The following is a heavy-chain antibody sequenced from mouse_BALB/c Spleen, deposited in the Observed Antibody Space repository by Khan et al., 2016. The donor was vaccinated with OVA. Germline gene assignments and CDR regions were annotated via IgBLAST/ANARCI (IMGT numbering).Heavy chain of an antibody. CDR1: GYTFTTYW. J-gene: IGHJ2*01. V-gene: IGHV1-7*01. Sequence: QVQLQQSGAELAKPGASVKMSCKASGYTFTTYWMHWVKQRPGQGLEWIGYINPTSGFTDYNQKFKDKATLTADKSSSTAYMQLGIHTSDDSAVYYCARGRIDYWGQGTTLTVSA. CDR3: ARGRIDY. CDR2: INPTSGFT. D-gene: IGHD1-1*01.